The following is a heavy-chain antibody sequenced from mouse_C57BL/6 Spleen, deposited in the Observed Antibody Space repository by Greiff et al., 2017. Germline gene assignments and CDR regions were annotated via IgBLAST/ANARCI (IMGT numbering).Heavy chain of an antibody. V-gene: IGHV1-39*01. CDR2: INPNYGTT. CDR1: GYSFTDYN. D-gene: IGHD1-1*01. J-gene: IGHJ4*01. Sequence: EVKLMESGPELVKPGASVKISCKASGYSFTDYNMNWVKQSNGKSLEWIGVINPNYGTTSYNQKVKGKATLTVDQSSSTAYMQLNSLTAEDSAVYYCAYYGSLYYAMDYWGQGTSVTVSS. CDR3: AYYGSLYYAMDY.